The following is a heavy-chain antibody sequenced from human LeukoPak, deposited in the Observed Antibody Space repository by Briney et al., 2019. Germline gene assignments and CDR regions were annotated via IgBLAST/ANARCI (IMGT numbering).Heavy chain of an antibody. CDR3: ARDLLDTASPRQDY. CDR1: GFTFSSYS. V-gene: IGHV3-21*01. Sequence: GGSLRLSCAASGFTFSSYSMNWVRQAPGKGLEWVSSISSSSSYIYYADSVKGRFTISRDNAKNSLYLQMNSLRAEDTAVYYCARDLLDTASPRQDYWGQGTLVTVSS. CDR2: ISSSSSYI. J-gene: IGHJ4*02. D-gene: IGHD5-18*01.